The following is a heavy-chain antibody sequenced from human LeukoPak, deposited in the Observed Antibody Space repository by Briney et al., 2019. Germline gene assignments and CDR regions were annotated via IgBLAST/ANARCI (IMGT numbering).Heavy chain of an antibody. CDR1: GFTFSSYS. Sequence: GGSLRLSCAASGFTFSSYSMNWVRQAPGKGLEYVSAISSNGGSTYYANSVKGRFTISRDNSKNTLYLQMGSLRAEDMAVYYCAREGDFWSGYDYWGQGTLVTVSS. V-gene: IGHV3-64*01. CDR2: ISSNGGST. J-gene: IGHJ4*02. D-gene: IGHD3-3*01. CDR3: AREGDFWSGYDY.